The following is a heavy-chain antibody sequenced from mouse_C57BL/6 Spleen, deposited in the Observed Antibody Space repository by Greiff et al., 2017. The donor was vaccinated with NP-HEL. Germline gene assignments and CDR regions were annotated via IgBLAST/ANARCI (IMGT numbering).Heavy chain of an antibody. D-gene: IGHD2-2*01. CDR2: IHPNSGST. J-gene: IGHJ3*01. CDR1: GYTFTSYW. V-gene: IGHV1-64*01. Sequence: QVQLQQPGAELVRPGSSVKLSCKASGYTFTSYWMHWVKQRPGQGLEWIGMIHPNSGSTNYNEKFKSKATLTVDKSSSTAYMQLSSLTSEDSAVYYCASPYGYDGWFAYWGQGTLVTVSA. CDR3: ASPYGYDGWFAY.